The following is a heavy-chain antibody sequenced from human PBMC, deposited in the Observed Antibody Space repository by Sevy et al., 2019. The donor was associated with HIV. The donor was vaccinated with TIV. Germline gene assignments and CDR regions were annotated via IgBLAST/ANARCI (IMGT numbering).Heavy chain of an antibody. CDR3: ARDAMDLAVAGPWAFDI. D-gene: IGHD6-19*01. CDR2: ISSSSSYI. CDR1: GFTFSSYS. Sequence: GGSLRLSCAASGFTFSSYSMNWVRQAPGKGLEWVSPISSSSSYIYYADSVKGRFTISRDNAKNSLYLQMNSLRAEDTAVYYCARDAMDLAVAGPWAFDIWGQGTMVTVSS. V-gene: IGHV3-21*01. J-gene: IGHJ3*02.